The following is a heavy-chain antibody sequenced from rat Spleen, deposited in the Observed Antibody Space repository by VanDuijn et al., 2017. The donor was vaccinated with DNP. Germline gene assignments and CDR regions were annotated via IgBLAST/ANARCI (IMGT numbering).Heavy chain of an antibody. Sequence: EVQLVESGGGLVQPGRSMKLSCAASGFTFSDYYMAWVRQAPKKGLEWVASISYEGSSTYYGDSVKGRFTISRDNAKSTLYLQMNSLRSEDTATYYCARHITGWGQGVMVTVSS. J-gene: IGHJ2*01. D-gene: IGHD1-12*01. CDR1: GFTFSDYY. V-gene: IGHV5-22*01. CDR2: ISYEGSST. CDR3: ARHITG.